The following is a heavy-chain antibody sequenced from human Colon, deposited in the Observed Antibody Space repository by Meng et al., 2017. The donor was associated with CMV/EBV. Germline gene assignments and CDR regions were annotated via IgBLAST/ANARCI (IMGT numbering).Heavy chain of an antibody. D-gene: IGHD2/OR15-2a*01. V-gene: IGHV3-23*01. CDR1: GLIFGNFA. CDR3: AKGSMPSAGGSLNYYDS. Sequence: GSLRLSCAASGLIFGNFAMSWVRQAPGKGLEWVSIISGSGTTAYYADSVKGRFSISRDNSKNMVHLQMNSLRVEDTAIYYCAKGSMPSAGGSLNYYDSWGQGTLVTVSS. CDR2: ISGSGTTA. J-gene: IGHJ4*02.